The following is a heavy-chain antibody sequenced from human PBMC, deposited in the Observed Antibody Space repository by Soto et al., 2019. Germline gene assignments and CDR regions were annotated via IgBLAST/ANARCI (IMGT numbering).Heavy chain of an antibody. CDR1: GGAFSSYA. D-gene: IGHD3-10*01. J-gene: IGHJ2*01. CDR3: ARRGLRYGSWYFDL. Sequence: QVQLVQSGAEVKKPGSSVKVSCKASGGAFSSYAISWVRQAPGQGLEWMGGNLPLFNISNYAQKFQGRVTITADEPTSTAYSDLSNLTSEDPAVYYCARRGLRYGSWYFDLWGRGTLLTVSS. CDR2: NLPLFNIS. V-gene: IGHV1-69*01.